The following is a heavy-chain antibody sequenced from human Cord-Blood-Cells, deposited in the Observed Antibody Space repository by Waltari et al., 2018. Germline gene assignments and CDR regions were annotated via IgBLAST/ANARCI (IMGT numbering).Heavy chain of an antibody. CDR3: ARSDRPEMGSSWYGGYFQH. V-gene: IGHV4-4*02. J-gene: IGHJ1*01. CDR2: IYHSGST. CDR1: GGSISSSNW. D-gene: IGHD6-13*01. Sequence: QVQLQESGPGLVKPSGTLSLTCAVSGGSISSSNWWSWVRQPPGKGLEWIGEIYHSGSTNYDPSLKGRVTISVDKSKNQFSLKLSSVTAADTAVYYCARSDRPEMGSSWYGGYFQHWGQGTLVTVSS.